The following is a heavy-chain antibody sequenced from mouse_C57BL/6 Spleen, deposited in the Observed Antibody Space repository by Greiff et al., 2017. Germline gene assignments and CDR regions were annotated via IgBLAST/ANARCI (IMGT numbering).Heavy chain of an antibody. J-gene: IGHJ4*01. CDR3: ARSYYYGSSYVYAMDY. D-gene: IGHD1-1*01. Sequence: QVQLQQPVAELVKPGASVKLSCKASGYTFTSYWMHWVKQRPGQGLEWIGMIHPNSGSTNYNEKFKSKATLTVDKSSSTAYMQLSSLTSEDSAVYYCARSYYYGSSYVYAMDYWGQGTSVTVSS. CDR2: IHPNSGST. V-gene: IGHV1-64*01. CDR1: GYTFTSYW.